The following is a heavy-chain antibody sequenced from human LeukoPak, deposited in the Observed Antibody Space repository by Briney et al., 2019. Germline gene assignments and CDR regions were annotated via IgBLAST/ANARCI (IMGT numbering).Heavy chain of an antibody. Sequence: GGSLRLSCAASGFTFSDYYMSWIRQAPGKGLERVSYISSSSSYTNYADSVKGRFTISRDNAKNSLYLQMNSLRAEDTAVYYCARGQLLAAAGARWVFDLWGRGTLVTVSS. J-gene: IGHJ2*01. V-gene: IGHV3-11*06. D-gene: IGHD6-13*01. CDR2: ISSSSSYT. CDR1: GFTFSDYY. CDR3: ARGQLLAAAGARWVFDL.